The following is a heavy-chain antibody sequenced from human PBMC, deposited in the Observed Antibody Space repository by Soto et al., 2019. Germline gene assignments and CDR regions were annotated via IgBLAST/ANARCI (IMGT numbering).Heavy chain of an antibody. CDR3: SGGSGRYLGWGGGGYLFYGYDV. CDR2: IIPIFGTA. Sequence: QVQLVQSGAEVKKPGSSVKVSCKASGGTFSSYAISWVRQAPGQGLEWMGGIIPIFGTANYAQKFQGRVTIYGGESTSKGDMELRRLGSEDTGVYYLSGGSGRYLGWGGGGYLFYGYDVWGQGATVTVPS. D-gene: IGHD3-10*01. V-gene: IGHV1-69*01. J-gene: IGHJ6*02. CDR1: GGTFSSYA.